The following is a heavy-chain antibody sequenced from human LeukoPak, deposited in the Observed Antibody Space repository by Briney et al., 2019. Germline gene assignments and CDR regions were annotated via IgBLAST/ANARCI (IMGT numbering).Heavy chain of an antibody. J-gene: IGHJ4*02. CDR2: ISPTGSTT. V-gene: IGHV3-74*01. D-gene: IGHD1-1*01. Sequence: GGSLRLSCTASGFSFSGHWMHWARQLPGKGLVWVSRISPTGSTTSYADSVKGRFTVSRDNAKNTLYLQMNSLRAEDTAVYYCARDRGTTGTTYIDYWGQGTLVTVSS. CDR1: GFSFSGHW. CDR3: ARDRGTTGTTYIDY.